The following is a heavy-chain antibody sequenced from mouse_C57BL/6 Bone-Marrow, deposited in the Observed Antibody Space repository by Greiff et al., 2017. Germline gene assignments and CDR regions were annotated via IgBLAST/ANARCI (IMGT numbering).Heavy chain of an antibody. Sequence: EVKLQQSGPGLVKPSQSLPLTCSVTGYSITSGYYWNWIRQFPGNKLEWMGYISYDGSNNYNPSLKNRISITSDTSKNQFFLKLNSVTTEDTATYYCAKGRGLREDYFDYWGQGTTLTVSS. D-gene: IGHD2-2*01. CDR1: GYSITSGYY. CDR3: AKGRGLREDYFDY. V-gene: IGHV3-6*01. CDR2: ISYDGSN. J-gene: IGHJ2*01.